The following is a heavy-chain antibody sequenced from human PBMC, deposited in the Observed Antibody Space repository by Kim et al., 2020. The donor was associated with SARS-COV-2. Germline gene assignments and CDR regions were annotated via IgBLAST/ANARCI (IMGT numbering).Heavy chain of an antibody. CDR3: ATEHNFGSGNSHAEPFFDY. CDR1: GFAVRNYV. J-gene: IGHJ4*02. Sequence: GGSLRLSCATSGFAVRNYVVSWVRQAPGKGLEWVASIYTGTGNSFYADSVKGRFAVSTDSSKSTLYLQMDSLRAEDTALYFCATEHNFGSGNSHAEPFFDYWGRGTLVTVSS. D-gene: IGHD3-10*01. V-gene: IGHV3-23*03. CDR2: IYTGTGNS.